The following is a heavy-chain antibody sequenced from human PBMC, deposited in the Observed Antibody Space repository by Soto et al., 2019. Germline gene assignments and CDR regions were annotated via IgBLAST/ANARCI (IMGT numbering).Heavy chain of an antibody. D-gene: IGHD3-10*01. V-gene: IGHV3-33*01. Sequence: QVQLVESGGGVVQPGRSLRLSFAASGFTFSSYGMHWVRQAPGKGLEWVAVIWYDGSNKYYADSVKGRFTISRDNSKNTLYLQMNSLRAEDTAVYYCAREDYGSGSFDYWGQGTLVTVSS. CDR1: GFTFSSYG. CDR2: IWYDGSNK. J-gene: IGHJ4*02. CDR3: AREDYGSGSFDY.